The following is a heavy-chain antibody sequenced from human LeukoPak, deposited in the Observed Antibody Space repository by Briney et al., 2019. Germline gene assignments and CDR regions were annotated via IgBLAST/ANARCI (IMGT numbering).Heavy chain of an antibody. CDR1: GYTFTGYY. Sequence: ASVKVSCKASGYTFTGYYMHWVRQAPGQGLEWMGWINPNSGGTNYAQKFQGRVTMTRDTSISTAYMELSRLRSDDTAVYYCARDLLSRGKQQLLYSVRGTSIISPDDAFDIWGQGTMVTVSS. V-gene: IGHV1-2*02. CDR2: INPNSGGT. J-gene: IGHJ3*02. D-gene: IGHD6-13*01. CDR3: ARDLLSRGKQQLLYSVRGTSIISPDDAFDI.